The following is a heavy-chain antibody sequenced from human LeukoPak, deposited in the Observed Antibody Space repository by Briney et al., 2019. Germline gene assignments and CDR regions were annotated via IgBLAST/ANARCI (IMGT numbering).Heavy chain of an antibody. V-gene: IGHV4-39*01. CDR2: IYYSGST. J-gene: IGHJ5*02. CDR3: ARRLDYYDSSGQSNNWFDP. CDR1: GGSISSSSYY. Sequence: PSETLSLTCTVSGGSISSSSYYWGWIRQPPGKGLEWIGSIYYSGSTYYNPSLKSRVTISVDTSKNQFSLKLSSVTAADTAVYXCARRLDYYDSSGQSNNWFDPWGQGTLVTVSS. D-gene: IGHD3-22*01.